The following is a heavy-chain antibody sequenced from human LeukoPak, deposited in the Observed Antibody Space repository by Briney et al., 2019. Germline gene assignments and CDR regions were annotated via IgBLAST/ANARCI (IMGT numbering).Heavy chain of an antibody. CDR1: GGTFSSYA. CDR2: IIPIFGTA. V-gene: IGHV1-69*13. D-gene: IGHD5-24*01. Sequence: GASVKVSCKASGGTFSSYAISWVRQAPGQGLEWMGGIIPIFGTANYAQKFQGRVTITADESTSTAYMELSSLRSEDTAVYYCARRELQLSDDFDIWGQGTMVTVSS. J-gene: IGHJ3*02. CDR3: ARRELQLSDDFDI.